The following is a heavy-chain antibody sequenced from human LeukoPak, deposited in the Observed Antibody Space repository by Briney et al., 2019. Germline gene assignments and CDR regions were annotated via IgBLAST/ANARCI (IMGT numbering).Heavy chain of an antibody. Sequence: SETLSLICTVSGGPIRSGDYYWTWIRQPPGRGLERIGSIYYCGSPYYNPSLKSRVTISVDTSKNQFSLKLSSVTAADTAVYYCARALNFWSGWYYYMDVWGKGTTVTVSS. CDR1: GGPIRSGDYY. J-gene: IGHJ6*03. D-gene: IGHD3-3*01. CDR2: IYYCGSP. V-gene: IGHV4-30-4*08. CDR3: ARALNFWSGWYYYMDV.